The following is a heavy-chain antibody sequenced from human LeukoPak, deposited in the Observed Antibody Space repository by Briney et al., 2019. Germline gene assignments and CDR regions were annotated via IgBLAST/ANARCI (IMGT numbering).Heavy chain of an antibody. CDR1: GFTFSSYS. CDR2: ISKSSDRI. Sequence: PGGSLRLSCAASGFTFSSYSMNWVRQAPGKGLEWVSYISKSSDRIYHADSVKGRFTISRDNAMNSLYLQMDSLRAEDTAVYYCARDLLNDEGSSYFFDQWGQGTLVTVSS. D-gene: IGHD2-2*01. J-gene: IGHJ4*02. CDR3: ARDLLNDEGSSYFFDQ. V-gene: IGHV3-48*04.